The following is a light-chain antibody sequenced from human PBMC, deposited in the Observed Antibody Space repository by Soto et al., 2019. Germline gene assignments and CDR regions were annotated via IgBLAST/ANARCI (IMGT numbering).Light chain of an antibody. J-gene: IGKJ5*01. CDR1: QNVIGN. CDR3: QQYNNWPIT. Sequence: EIVLTQSPATLSVSPGERATLSCRASQNVIGNLAWYQQKPGQAPRLLIYGASTRATGLPARFSGSGSGTEFTLTISSLQSEDFAVYYCQQYNNWPITFGQGTRLEIK. V-gene: IGKV3-15*01. CDR2: GAS.